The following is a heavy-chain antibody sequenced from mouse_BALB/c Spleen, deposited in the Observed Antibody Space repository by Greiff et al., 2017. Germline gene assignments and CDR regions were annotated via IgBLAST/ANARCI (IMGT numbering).Heavy chain of an antibody. Sequence: QVTLKECGPGILQPSQTLSLTCSFSGFSLSTSGMGVSWIRQPSGKGLEWLAHIYWDDDKRYNPSLKSRLTISKDTSSNQVFLKITSVDTADTATYYCARRAGVRRGAMDYWGQGTSVTVSS. CDR1: GFSLSTSGMG. J-gene: IGHJ4*01. D-gene: IGHD2-14*01. V-gene: IGHV8-12*01. CDR2: IYWDDDK. CDR3: ARRAGVRRGAMDY.